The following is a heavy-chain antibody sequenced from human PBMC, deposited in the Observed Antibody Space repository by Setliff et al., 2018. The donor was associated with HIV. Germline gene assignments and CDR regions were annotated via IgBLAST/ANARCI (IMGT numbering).Heavy chain of an antibody. CDR1: GGTFSSYA. CDR2: IIPILGIA. CDR3: AILPGPNWNDAY. J-gene: IGHJ4*02. Sequence: SVKVSCKASGGTFSSYAISWVRQAPGQGLEWMGGIIPILGIANYAQKFQGRVTITTDESTSTAYMELSSLRSEDTAVYYCAILPGPNWNDAYWGQGALVTVPQ. D-gene: IGHD1-1*01. V-gene: IGHV1-69*10.